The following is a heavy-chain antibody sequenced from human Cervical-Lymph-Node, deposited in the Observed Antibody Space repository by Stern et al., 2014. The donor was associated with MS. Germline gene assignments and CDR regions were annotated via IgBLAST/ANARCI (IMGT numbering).Heavy chain of an antibody. D-gene: IGHD3-10*01. J-gene: IGHJ4*02. CDR2: IGSRGDII. CDR3: VRADGSVDDY. V-gene: IGHV3-11*01. CDR1: GFTFSAYY. Sequence: VQLVESGGGLVKPGESLRLSWKASGFTFSAYYMSWIRQAPGQGLEWISFIGSRGDIIYYADSVRGRFTISRDNAKNSLYLQLNSLRAEDTAVYYCVRADGSVDDYWGQGTLVTVSS.